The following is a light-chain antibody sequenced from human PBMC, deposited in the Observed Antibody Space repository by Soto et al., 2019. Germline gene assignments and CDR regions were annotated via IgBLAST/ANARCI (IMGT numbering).Light chain of an antibody. CDR3: SSYTSSSTWV. CDR2: EVS. CDR1: SSDVGYYDY. V-gene: IGLV2-14*01. J-gene: IGLJ3*02. Sequence: QSALTQPASVSGSPGQSITISCTGTSSDVGYYDYVSWYQHHPGKAPKLMIYEVSNRPSGVSNRFSGSKSGNTASLTISGLQADDEADYYCSSYTSSSTWVFGGGTKVTVL.